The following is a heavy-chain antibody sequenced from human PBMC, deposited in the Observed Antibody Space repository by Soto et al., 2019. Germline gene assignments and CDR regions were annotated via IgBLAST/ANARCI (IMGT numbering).Heavy chain of an antibody. V-gene: IGHV4-39*01. Sequence: NPSETLSLTCTVSGGSISSSSYYWGWIRQPPGKGLEWIGSIYYSGSTYYNPSLKSRVTISVDTSKNQFSLKLSSVTAADTAVYYCARRYDFWNGYYSSHFAYPAQRTLVTVSS. D-gene: IGHD3-3*01. CDR2: IYYSGST. J-gene: IGHJ4*02. CDR3: ARRYDFWNGYYSSHFAY. CDR1: GGSISSSSYY.